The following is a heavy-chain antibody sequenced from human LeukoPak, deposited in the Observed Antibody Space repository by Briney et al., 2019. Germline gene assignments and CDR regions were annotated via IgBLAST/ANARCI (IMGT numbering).Heavy chain of an antibody. D-gene: IGHD3-10*01. Sequence: ASVKVSCKASGYTFTDHYMQWVRQAPGQGLEWMGWINPNNGGTNYAQQFQGRVTMTRDTSISTAYMELSGLTSGDTAMYYCARPKALILGGSGTYSSLDYWGQGTLVTVSS. CDR2: INPNNGGT. V-gene: IGHV1-2*02. CDR3: ARPKALILGGSGTYSSLDY. CDR1: GYTFTDHY. J-gene: IGHJ4*02.